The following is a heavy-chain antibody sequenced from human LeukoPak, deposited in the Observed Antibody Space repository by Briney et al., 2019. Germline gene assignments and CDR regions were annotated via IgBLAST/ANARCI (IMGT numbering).Heavy chain of an antibody. J-gene: IGHJ4*02. CDR2: IYYSGST. V-gene: IGHV4-59*08. CDR1: GXSISGNY. D-gene: IGHD5-24*01. CDR3: ARLGDGDNLRYFDY. Sequence: SETLSLTCTVSGXSISGNYGTWIPQPPGKGLEWIGYIYYSGSTNYNASLKSRVTISVDTSKNQFSLKLSSVTAADTAVYYCARLGDGDNLRYFDYWGQGTLVTVSS.